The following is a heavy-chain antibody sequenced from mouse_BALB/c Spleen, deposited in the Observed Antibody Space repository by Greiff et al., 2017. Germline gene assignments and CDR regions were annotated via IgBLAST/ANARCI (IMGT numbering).Heavy chain of an antibody. CDR1: GFTFSSFG. CDR2: ISSGSSTI. V-gene: IGHV5-17*02. Sequence: EVMLVESGGGLVQPGGSRKLSCAASGFTFSSFGMHWVRQAPEKGLEWVAYISSGSSTIYYADTVKGRFTISRDNPKNTLFLQMTSLRSEDTAMYYCARSSAFIAYWGQGTLVTVSA. D-gene: IGHD3-1*01. J-gene: IGHJ3*01. CDR3: ARSSAFIAY.